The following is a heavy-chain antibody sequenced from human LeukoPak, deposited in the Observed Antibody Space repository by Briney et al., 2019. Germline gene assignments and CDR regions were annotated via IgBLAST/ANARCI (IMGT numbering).Heavy chain of an antibody. CDR3: ARDEWIHSGGFDY. V-gene: IGHV4-59*01. Sequence: PSETLSLTCTVSGGSISSYYWSWIRQPPGKGLEWIGYIYYSGSTNYNPSLKSRVTISVDTSKNQFSLKLSSVTAADTAVYYCARDEWIHSGGFDYWGQGTLVTVSS. CDR2: IYYSGST. J-gene: IGHJ4*02. CDR1: GGSISSYY. D-gene: IGHD5-18*01.